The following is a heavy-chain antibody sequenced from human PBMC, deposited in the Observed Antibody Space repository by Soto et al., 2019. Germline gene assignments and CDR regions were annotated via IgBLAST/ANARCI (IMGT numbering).Heavy chain of an antibody. Sequence: GSLRLSCAASGFTFSDYYMSWIRQAPGKGLEWVSYISSSGSTIYYADSVKGRFTISRDNAKNSLYLQMNSLRAEDTAVYYCARNYYGSGSYHYYYHYMDVWGKGTTVTVSS. D-gene: IGHD3-10*01. CDR1: GFTFSDYY. CDR2: ISSSGSTI. V-gene: IGHV3-11*01. J-gene: IGHJ6*03. CDR3: ARNYYGSGSYHYYYHYMDV.